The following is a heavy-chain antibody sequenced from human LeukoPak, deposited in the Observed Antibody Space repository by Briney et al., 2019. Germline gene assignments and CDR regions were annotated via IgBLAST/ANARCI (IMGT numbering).Heavy chain of an antibody. CDR2: INPNSGGT. J-gene: IGHJ5*02. CDR1: GYTFTGYY. Sequence: ASVKVSCKASGYTFTGYYMHWVRQAPGQGLEGMGWINPNSGGTNYAQKFQGRVTMTRDTSISTAYMELSRLRSDDTAVYYCARSPPYSSSWYNWFDPWGQGTLVTVSS. CDR3: ARSPPYSSSWYNWFDP. D-gene: IGHD6-13*01. V-gene: IGHV1-2*02.